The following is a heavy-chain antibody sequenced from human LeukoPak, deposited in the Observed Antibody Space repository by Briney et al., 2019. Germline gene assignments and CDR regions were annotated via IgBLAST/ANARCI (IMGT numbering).Heavy chain of an antibody. Sequence: SETLSLTCTISGGFISSSSYYWGWIRQPPGKGLEWIGDIYYSGSTYYNPALKSRVSMSIDTSKNQFSLELRSVAAADTALYYCARRRYYDSTGYLEWGQGTLVTVTS. CDR2: IYYSGST. CDR3: ARRRYYDSTGYLE. J-gene: IGHJ1*01. D-gene: IGHD3-22*01. CDR1: GGFISSSSYY. V-gene: IGHV4-39*01.